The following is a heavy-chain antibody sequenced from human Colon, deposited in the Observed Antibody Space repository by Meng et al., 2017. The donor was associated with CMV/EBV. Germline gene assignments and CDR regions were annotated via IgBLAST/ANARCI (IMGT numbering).Heavy chain of an antibody. V-gene: IGHV4-4*01. Sequence: LTCAVSGLSVSNDYWWTWVRQAPGKGLEWIGEVSQDGRTNSNPSLKSHLSMSVDKSKNQFSLNLRSVTAADTASYFCASSSGWWRIDYWGHGTLVTVSS. CDR2: VSQDGRT. J-gene: IGHJ4*01. D-gene: IGHD6-19*01. CDR1: GLSVSNDYW. CDR3: ASSSGWWRIDY.